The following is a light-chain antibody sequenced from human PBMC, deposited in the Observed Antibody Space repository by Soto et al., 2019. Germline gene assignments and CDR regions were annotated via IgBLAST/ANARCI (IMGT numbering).Light chain of an antibody. V-gene: IGKV1-39*01. CDR2: AAS. CDR1: QGISTY. J-gene: IGKJ1*01. Sequence: DIQMTQSPSSLSASVGDRVTITGRASQGISTYLNWYQKKPGKAPKLLIYAASSLQSGVPSRFSGSGSETDFTLTISSLQPEDYATYSCQQSYSSTWTSCQGTKVEI. CDR3: QQSYSSTWT.